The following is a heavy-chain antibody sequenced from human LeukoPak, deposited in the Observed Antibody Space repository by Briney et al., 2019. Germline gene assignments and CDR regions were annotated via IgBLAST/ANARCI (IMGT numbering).Heavy chain of an antibody. CDR1: GFTFSSYG. Sequence: GGSLRLSCAASGFTFSSYGMHWVRQAPGKGLEWVAVISYDGSNKYYADSVKGRFTISKDNSKNTLYLQMNSLRAEDTAVYYCARGIDGFDPWGQGTLVTVSS. CDR3: ARGIDGFDP. J-gene: IGHJ5*02. V-gene: IGHV3-30*03. CDR2: ISYDGSNK.